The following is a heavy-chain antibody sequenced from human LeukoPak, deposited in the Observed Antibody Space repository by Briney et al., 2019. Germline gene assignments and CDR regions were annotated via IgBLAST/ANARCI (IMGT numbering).Heavy chain of an antibody. V-gene: IGHV1-8*01. CDR3: ARVRGQQLGHYYMDV. Sequence: GASVKVSCKASGYTFTSYDINWVRQATGQGLEWMGWMNPNSGNTGYAQKFQGRVTMTRNTSISTAYMELSGLRSEDTAVYYCARVRGQQLGHYYMDVWGKGTTVTVSS. J-gene: IGHJ6*03. CDR1: GYTFTSYD. D-gene: IGHD6-13*01. CDR2: MNPNSGNT.